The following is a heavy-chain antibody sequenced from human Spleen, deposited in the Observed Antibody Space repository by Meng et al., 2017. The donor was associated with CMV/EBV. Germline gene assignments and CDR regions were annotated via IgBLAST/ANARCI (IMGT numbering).Heavy chain of an antibody. Sequence: GGSFSGYYWSWIRQPTGKGLEWIGEINHSGSTNYNPYLKSRVTISVDTSKNQFSLKLSSVTAADTAVYYCARVAGYCSSTSCYGFDYWGQGTLVTVSS. CDR3: ARVAGYCSSTSCYGFDY. V-gene: IGHV4-34*01. J-gene: IGHJ4*02. D-gene: IGHD2-2*01. CDR2: INHSGST. CDR1: GGSFSGYY.